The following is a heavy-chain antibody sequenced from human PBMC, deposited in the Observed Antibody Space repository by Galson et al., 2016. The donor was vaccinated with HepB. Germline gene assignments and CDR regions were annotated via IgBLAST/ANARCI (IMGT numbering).Heavy chain of an antibody. D-gene: IGHD2-21*01. V-gene: IGHV4-34*01. CDR2: INQSGST. CDR1: GGSFSDYR. Sequence: SETLSLTCAVYGGSFSDYRWNWIRQPPGKGLEWIGEINQSGSTNYNPSLESRVTISRDTSKNQFSLKLSSVTAADMAVYYCARGHRRIARPTYNWLDPWGQGTLVIVSS. J-gene: IGHJ5*02. CDR3: ARGHRRIARPTYNWLDP.